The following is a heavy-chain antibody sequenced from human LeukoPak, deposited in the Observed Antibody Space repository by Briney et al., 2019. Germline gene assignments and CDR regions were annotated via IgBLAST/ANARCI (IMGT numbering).Heavy chain of an antibody. CDR1: RFTFESYT. Sequence: GGSLRLSCAASRFTFESYTMHWVRQAPGKGLEWVAVISSDGSNKYSADSVKGRFTISRDNSKNTLYLQMNTLGAEDTAVYYCARERVTGYGFGVIDSWGQGTLVTVSS. CDR2: ISSDGSNK. V-gene: IGHV3-30-3*01. D-gene: IGHD5-18*01. J-gene: IGHJ4*02. CDR3: ARERVTGYGFGVIDS.